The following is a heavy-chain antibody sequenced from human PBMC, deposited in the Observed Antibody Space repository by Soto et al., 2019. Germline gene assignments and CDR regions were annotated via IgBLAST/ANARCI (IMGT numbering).Heavy chain of an antibody. CDR2: IYYSGST. CDR1: GGSISSSSYY. CDR3: ARRRARSKGYYFDY. V-gene: IGHV4-39*01. J-gene: IGHJ4*02. Sequence: SETLSLTCTVSGGSISSSSYYWGWIRQPPGKGLEWIGSIYYSGSTYYNPSLKSRVTISVDTSKNQFSLKLSSVTAADTAVYYCARRRARSKGYYFDYCGQGTLVTVSS. D-gene: IGHD3-10*01.